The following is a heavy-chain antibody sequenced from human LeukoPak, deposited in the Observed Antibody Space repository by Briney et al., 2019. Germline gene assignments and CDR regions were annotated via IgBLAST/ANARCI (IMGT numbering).Heavy chain of an antibody. J-gene: IGHJ4*02. CDR1: GGTFSSYA. CDR3: ARNGDYGDHTFDY. V-gene: IGHV1-69*04. CDR2: IIPILGIA. D-gene: IGHD4-17*01. Sequence: RASVKVSCKASGGTFSSYAISWVRQAPGQGLEWMGRIIPILGIANYAQKFQGRVTITADKSTSTAYMELSSLRSEDTAVYYCARNGDYGDHTFDYWGQGTLVTVSS.